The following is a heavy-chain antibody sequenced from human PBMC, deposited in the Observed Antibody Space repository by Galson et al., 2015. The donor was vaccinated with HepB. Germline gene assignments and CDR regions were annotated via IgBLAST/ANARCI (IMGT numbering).Heavy chain of an antibody. CDR2: TYYRSKWYH. J-gene: IGHJ4*02. D-gene: IGHD3-22*01. Sequence: CAISGDSVSNNSAAWNWIRQSPSRGLEWLGRTYYRSKWYHDYAVSVQSRITINPDTSKNQFSLQLNSVTPEDTAVYYCARLYYDSSGNALLDYWGQGTLVTVSS. V-gene: IGHV6-1*01. CDR3: ARLYYDSSGNALLDY. CDR1: GDSVSNNSAA.